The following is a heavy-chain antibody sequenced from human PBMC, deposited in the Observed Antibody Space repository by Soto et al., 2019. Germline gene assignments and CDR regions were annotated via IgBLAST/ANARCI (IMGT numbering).Heavy chain of an antibody. V-gene: IGHV4-34*01. J-gene: IGHJ5*02. CDR1: GGSFSGYY. D-gene: IGHD3-10*01. Sequence: QVQLQQWGAGLLKPSETLSLTCAVYGGSFSGYYWSWIRQPPGKGLEWIGEINHSGSTNYNPSLKSRVTISVDTSKNQFSLKLSSVPAADTAVYYCAKTMAMVRGVKGWFDPWGQGTLVTVSS. CDR3: AKTMAMVRGVKGWFDP. CDR2: INHSGST.